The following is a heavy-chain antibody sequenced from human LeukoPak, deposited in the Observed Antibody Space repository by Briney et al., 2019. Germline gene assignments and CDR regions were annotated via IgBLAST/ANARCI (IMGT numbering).Heavy chain of an antibody. CDR2: ISTYNGNT. V-gene: IGHV1-18*04. J-gene: IGHJ4*02. Sequence: ASVKVSCKASGYTFTRYYMHWVRQAPGQGLEWMGWISTYNGNTNYAQNLQGRVTMTTDTSTSTAYMELRSLRSDDTAVYYCARGGGYSYGWMVDYWGQGTLVTVSS. D-gene: IGHD5-18*01. CDR3: ARGGGYSYGWMVDY. CDR1: GYTFTRYY.